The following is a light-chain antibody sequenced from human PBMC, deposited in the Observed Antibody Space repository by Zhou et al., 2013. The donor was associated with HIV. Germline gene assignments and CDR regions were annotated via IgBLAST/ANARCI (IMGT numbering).Light chain of an antibody. V-gene: IGKV1-5*03. J-gene: IGKJ5*01. CDR1: QRISSW. CDR2: KAS. CDR3: QQYYTYPVT. Sequence: DIQMTQSPSTLSAFVGDRVTITCRASQRISSWLAWYQQKAGKAPKVLIYKASTLESGVPSRFSGSESGTEFTLTISSLQPDDFATYYCQQYYTYPVTFGQGTRLEIK.